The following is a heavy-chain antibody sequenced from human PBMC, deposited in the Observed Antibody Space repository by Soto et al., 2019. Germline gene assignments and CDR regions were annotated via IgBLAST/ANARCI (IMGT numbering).Heavy chain of an antibody. CDR2: IVVGSGNT. V-gene: IGHV1-58*01. CDR1: VFTFTSCA. J-gene: IGHJ4*02. D-gene: IGHD2-8*01. CDR3: AADQMGTINFDY. Sequence: SVKVSCKASVFTFTSCAVQCVRPARGQRLEWIGWIVVGSGNTNYAQKFQERVTITRDMSTSTAYMELSSLRSEDTAVYYCAADQMGTINFDYWGQGTRVNVSA.